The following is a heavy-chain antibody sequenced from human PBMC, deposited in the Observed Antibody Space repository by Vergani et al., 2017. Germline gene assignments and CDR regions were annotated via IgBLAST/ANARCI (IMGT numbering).Heavy chain of an antibody. CDR2: FYHSGYT. CDR3: ARSSGYYDSSGYYYGAFDI. V-gene: IGHV4-59*01. Sequence: QVQLQESGPGLVKPSETLSLTCTVSGGSISSYYWSWIRQPPGKGLEWIGYFYHSGYTNYNPSLKSRVTISVDTSKNQFSLKLSSVTAADTAVYYCARSSGYYDSSGYYYGAFDIWGQGTMVTVSS. D-gene: IGHD3-22*01. J-gene: IGHJ3*02. CDR1: GGSISSYY.